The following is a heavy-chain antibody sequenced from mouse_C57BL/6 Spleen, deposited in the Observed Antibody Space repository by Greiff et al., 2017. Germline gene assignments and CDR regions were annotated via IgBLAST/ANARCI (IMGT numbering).Heavy chain of an antibody. D-gene: IGHD2-4*01. Sequence: QVQLQQSGAELVRPGASVTLSCKASGYTFTDYEMHWVKQTPVHGLEWIGAIDPETGGTAYNQKFKGKAILTADKSSSTAYMALRSLTSEDSAVYYCTRKGYDYDDAMDYWGQGTSVTVSS. J-gene: IGHJ4*01. CDR1: GYTFTDYE. V-gene: IGHV1-15*01. CDR3: TRKGYDYDDAMDY. CDR2: IDPETGGT.